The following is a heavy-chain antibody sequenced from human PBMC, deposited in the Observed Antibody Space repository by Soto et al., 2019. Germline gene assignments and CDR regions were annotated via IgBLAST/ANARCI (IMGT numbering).Heavy chain of an antibody. V-gene: IGHV1-46*01. CDR3: ASSPAFSSSWYGIPPDPSHGMDV. CDR1: GYTFTSFY. CDR2: SNPSGGIT. J-gene: IGHJ6*02. Sequence: QMQLVQSGAEVKRPGASVRVSCKSSGYTFTSFYRHWVRQAPGQGLEGLGISNPSGGITNFAQRFQGRDTMTRDKSTNTNYMELSSLKSDDTAVYYCASSPAFSSSWYGIPPDPSHGMDVWGQGTPVTVS. D-gene: IGHD6-13*01.